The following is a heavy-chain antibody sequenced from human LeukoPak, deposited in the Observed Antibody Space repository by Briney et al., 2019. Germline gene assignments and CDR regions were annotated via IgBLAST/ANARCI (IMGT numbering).Heavy chain of an antibody. J-gene: IGHJ3*02. CDR1: GGSISSYY. Sequence: PSETLSPTCTVSGGSISSYYWSWIRQPPGKGLEWIGYIYYSGSTNYNPSLKSRVTISVDTSKNQFSLKLSSVTAADTAVYYCAGSNVVPAAIGAFDIWGQGTMVTVSS. D-gene: IGHD2-2*02. V-gene: IGHV4-59*01. CDR3: AGSNVVPAAIGAFDI. CDR2: IYYSGST.